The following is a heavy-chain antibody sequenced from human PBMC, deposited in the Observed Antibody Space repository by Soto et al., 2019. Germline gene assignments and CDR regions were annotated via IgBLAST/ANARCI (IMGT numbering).Heavy chain of an antibody. CDR3: ARDLIDPHRRRYYYYGMDV. CDR1: GFTFSSYW. V-gene: IGHV3-74*01. J-gene: IGHJ6*02. D-gene: IGHD2-21*01. CDR2: INSDGSST. Sequence: EVQLVESGGGLVKPGGSLRLSCAASGFTFSSYWMHWVRQAPGKGLVWVSRINSDGSSTSYADSVKGRFTISRDNAKNTLYLQMNSLRAEDTAVYYCARDLIDPHRRRYYYYGMDVWGQGTTVTVSS.